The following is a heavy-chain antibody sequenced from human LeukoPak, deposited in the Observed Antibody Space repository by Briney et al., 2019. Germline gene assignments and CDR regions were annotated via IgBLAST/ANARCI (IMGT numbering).Heavy chain of an antibody. Sequence: SETLSLTCTVSGGSTSSYNWSWIRHPPGQGLERIGYIYFSGSTSYNPYLKSRVTISVDTAKSKFSLNPKSVTAADTAVYYFAGSGTYYDHWFDPWGQGTLGIVSS. D-gene: IGHD3-10*01. CDR1: GGSTSSYN. CDR3: AGSGTYYDHWFDP. V-gene: IGHV4-59*08. J-gene: IGHJ5*02. CDR2: IYFSGST.